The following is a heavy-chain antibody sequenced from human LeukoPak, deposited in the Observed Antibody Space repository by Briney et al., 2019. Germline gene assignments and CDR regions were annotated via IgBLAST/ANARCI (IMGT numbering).Heavy chain of an antibody. V-gene: IGHV4-34*01. CDR1: GGSFSGYY. J-gene: IGHJ4*02. D-gene: IGHD6-19*01. Sequence: SETLSLTCGVYGGSFSGYYWSWIRQPPGKGLEWIEEINHSGSTNYNPSLKSRVTISVDTSKNQISLRLSSVTAADTAVYYCTRDGGVAVTPLDFDFWGQGTLVTVSS. CDR3: TRDGGVAVTPLDFDF. CDR2: INHSGST.